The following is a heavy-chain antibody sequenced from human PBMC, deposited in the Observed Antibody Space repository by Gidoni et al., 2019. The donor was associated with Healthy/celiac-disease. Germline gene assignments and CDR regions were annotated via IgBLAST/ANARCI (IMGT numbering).Heavy chain of an antibody. D-gene: IGHD3-10*01. CDR2: IYSGGST. Sequence: EVQLVESGGGLVQPGGSLRLSCAASGFPGSRNYMSWVRQAPGKGLEWVSVIYSGGSTYYADSVKGRFTISRDNSKNTLYLQMNSLRAEDTAVYYCARLESSGSYPITYYYYGMDVWGQGTTVTVSS. J-gene: IGHJ6*02. V-gene: IGHV3-66*02. CDR1: GFPGSRNY. CDR3: ARLESSGSYPITYYYYGMDV.